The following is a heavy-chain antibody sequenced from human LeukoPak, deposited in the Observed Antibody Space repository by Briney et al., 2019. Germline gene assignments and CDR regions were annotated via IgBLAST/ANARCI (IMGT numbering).Heavy chain of an antibody. CDR2: IWSDGSN. D-gene: IGHD1-1*01. CDR3: ARDPAGSGFAFDS. CDR1: GFIFSNDA. J-gene: IGHJ4*02. V-gene: IGHV3-33*01. Sequence: GGPWRLSCAASGFIFSNDAMPCVRQAPGKRLARVVFIWSDGSNADSVKGRFTISRDNSEDTLYLQMNSLRVEDTAVYYCARDPAGSGFAFDSWGQGALVTVSS.